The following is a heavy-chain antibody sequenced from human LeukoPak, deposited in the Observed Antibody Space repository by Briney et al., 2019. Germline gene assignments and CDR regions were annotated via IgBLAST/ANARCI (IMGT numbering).Heavy chain of an antibody. CDR2: INTNTGNP. D-gene: IGHD2-15*01. Sequence: ASVKVSCKASGYTFTSYAMNWVRQAPGQGLEWMGWINTNTGNPTYAQGFTGRFVFSLDTSVSTAYLQISSLKAEDTAVYYCAREVYCSGGSCYPHYYYYMDVWGKGTTVTVSS. CDR3: AREVYCSGGSCYPHYYYYMDV. CDR1: GYTFTSYA. J-gene: IGHJ6*03. V-gene: IGHV7-4-1*02.